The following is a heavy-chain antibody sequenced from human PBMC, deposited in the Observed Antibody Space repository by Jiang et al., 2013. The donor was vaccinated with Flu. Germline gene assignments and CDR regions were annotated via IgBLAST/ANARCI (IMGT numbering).Heavy chain of an antibody. J-gene: IGHJ4*02. Sequence: FTFSSYAMHWGPPGSRARGLEWVAVISYDGSNKYYADSVKGRFTISRDNSKNTLYLQMNSLRAEDTAVYYCARARYSGSYYFNYWGQGTLVTVSS. CDR2: ISYDGSNK. CDR3: ARARYSGSYYFNY. CDR1: FTFSSYA. D-gene: IGHD1-26*01. V-gene: IGHV3-30*04.